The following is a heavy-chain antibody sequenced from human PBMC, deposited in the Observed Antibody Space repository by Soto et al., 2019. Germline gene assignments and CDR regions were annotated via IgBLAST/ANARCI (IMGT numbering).Heavy chain of an antibody. J-gene: IGHJ4*02. CDR3: ARHNYGSGSTYFDY. D-gene: IGHD3-10*01. CDR2: IYYSGST. CDR1: GGSISSYY. V-gene: IGHV4-59*08. Sequence: SETLSLTCTVSGGSISSYYWSWIRQPPGKGLEWIGYIYYSGSTNYNPSLKSRVTISVDTSKNQFSLKLNSMTASYTSVYYCARHNYGSGSTYFDYWGQGTLATVSS.